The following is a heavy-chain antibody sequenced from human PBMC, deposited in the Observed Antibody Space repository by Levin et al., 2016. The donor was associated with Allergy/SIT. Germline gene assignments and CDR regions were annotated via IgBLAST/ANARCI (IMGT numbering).Heavy chain of an antibody. D-gene: IGHD3-10*01. V-gene: IGHV1-69*13. J-gene: IGHJ6*02. CDR1: GGTFSSYA. CDR2: IIPIFGTA. CDR3: ARSMPPDYYGSGSYYGYYYYYGMDV. Sequence: SVKVSCKASGGTFSSYAISWVRQAPGQGLEWMGGIIPIFGTANYAQKFQGRVTITADESTSTAYMELSSLRAEDTAVYYCARSMPPDYYGSGSYYGYYYYYGMDVWGQGTTVTVSS.